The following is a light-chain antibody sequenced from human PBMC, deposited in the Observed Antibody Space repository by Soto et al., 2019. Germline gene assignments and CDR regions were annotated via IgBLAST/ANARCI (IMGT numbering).Light chain of an antibody. J-gene: IGLJ1*01. CDR1: NIGSKS. Sequence: SYELTQPPSVSVAPGQTARITCGGTNIGSKSVHWYQQKPGQAPVLVVYDDSDRPSGIPERFSGSNSGNTATLTISRVEAGDEADYYCQVWDSSSDHARYVFGTGTKLTVL. CDR3: QVWDSSSDHARYV. CDR2: DDS. V-gene: IGLV3-21*02.